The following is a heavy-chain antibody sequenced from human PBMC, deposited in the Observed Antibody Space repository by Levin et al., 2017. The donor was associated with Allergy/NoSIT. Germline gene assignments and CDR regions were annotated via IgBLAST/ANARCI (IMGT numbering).Heavy chain of an antibody. J-gene: IGHJ4*02. CDR2: VSGSGSDT. CDR1: GFTFSSYA. CDR3: AKDQAVRGVTFFDY. Sequence: GESLKISCAASGFTFSSYAMSWVRQAPGKGLEWVSTVSGSGSDTYYADSVKGRFTISRDNSKNTLYLQMNSLRAEDTAVYYCAKDQAVRGVTFFDYWGQGTLVTVSS. D-gene: IGHD3-10*01. V-gene: IGHV3-23*01.